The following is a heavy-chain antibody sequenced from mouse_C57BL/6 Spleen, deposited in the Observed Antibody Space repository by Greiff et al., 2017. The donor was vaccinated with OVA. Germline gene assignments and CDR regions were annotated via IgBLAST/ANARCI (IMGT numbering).Heavy chain of an antibody. Sequence: EVMLVASGGGLVKPGGSLQLSCAASGFTFSSYPMSWVRQTPAKRLAWVAPISGGGGNTYSPDSVKGRFTISRDNAKNTLYLQMSSLRAEDTAWYYCARMGPEYFDVWGTGTTVTGSS. J-gene: IGHJ1*03. CDR1: GFTFSSYP. D-gene: IGHD4-1*01. CDR2: ISGGGGNT. CDR3: ARMGPEYFDV. V-gene: IGHV5-9*01.